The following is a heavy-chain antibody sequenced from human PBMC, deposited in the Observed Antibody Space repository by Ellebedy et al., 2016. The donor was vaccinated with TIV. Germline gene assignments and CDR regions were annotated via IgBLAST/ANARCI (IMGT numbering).Heavy chain of an antibody. CDR2: ISAYNGNT. V-gene: IGHV1-18*04. CDR1: GYTFTSYG. D-gene: IGHD2-2*01. J-gene: IGHJ6*02. CDR3: ARDPQLLYYYYGMDV. Sequence: ASVKVSXKASGYTFTSYGISWVRQAPGQGLEWMGWISAYNGNTNYAQKLQGRVTMTTDTSTSTAYMELRSLRSDDTAVYYCARDPQLLYYYYGMDVWGQGTTVTVSS.